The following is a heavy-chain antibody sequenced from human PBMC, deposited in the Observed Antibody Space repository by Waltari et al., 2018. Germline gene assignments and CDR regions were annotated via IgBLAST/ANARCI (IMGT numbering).Heavy chain of an antibody. CDR2: VNPNGGRA. J-gene: IGHJ4*02. Sequence: QVQLVQSGAEVKKPGASVKVSGKASGYIFTDFYIHWVRQAPGQGLEWMGTVNPNGGRATYAQKLQDRVTMTRDTSTSTVYMELSRLRSEDTAVYYCARAGSTLIWGVAEWGQGTLVTVSS. CDR3: ARAGSTLIWGVAE. V-gene: IGHV1-46*04. CDR1: GYIFTDFY. D-gene: IGHD2-2*01.